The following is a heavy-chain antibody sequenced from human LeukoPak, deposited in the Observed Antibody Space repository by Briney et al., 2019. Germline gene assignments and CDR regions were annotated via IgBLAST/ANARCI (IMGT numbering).Heavy chain of an antibody. J-gene: IGHJ5*02. CDR3: ARSPPAGHNGFDP. CDR1: GYTFTGYY. Sequence: ASVKVSCKASGYTFTGYYIHWVRQAPGQGLEWMGIISPSDGSTSYAQNFRGRVTMNRDMSTSTVYMELSSLRSEDTAVYYCARSPPAGHNGFDPWGQGTLVTVSS. CDR2: ISPSDGST. V-gene: IGHV1-46*01.